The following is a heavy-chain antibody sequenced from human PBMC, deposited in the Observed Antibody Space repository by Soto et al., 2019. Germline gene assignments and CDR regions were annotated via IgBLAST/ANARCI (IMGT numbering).Heavy chain of an antibody. CDR1: GYSISSSNW. CDR3: ARREIQGPIGY. J-gene: IGHJ4*02. Sequence: SETLSLTCAVSGYSISSSNWWGWIRQPPGKGLEWIGYIYYSGTTYYNPSLKSLVTMSVDTSKNQFSLKLTSVTAVDTAVYYCARREIQGPIGYWGQGTLVTVS. V-gene: IGHV4-28*01. D-gene: IGHD1-26*01. CDR2: IYYSGTT.